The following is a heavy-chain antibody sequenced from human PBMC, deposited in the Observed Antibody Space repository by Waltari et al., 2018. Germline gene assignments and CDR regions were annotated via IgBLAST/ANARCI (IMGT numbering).Heavy chain of an antibody. J-gene: IGHJ5*02. CDR1: GYTCRGHP. CDR3: ARWTFYYESDWFDP. CDR2: IDPNSGDT. V-gene: IGHV1-2*02. D-gene: IGHD3-22*01. Sequence: QVQLVQSGAEVKKPGASVKVSSKASGYTCRGHPMHWVRQAPGQGLEWMGWIDPNSGDTNYAQKFQGRVTLTRDTSISTAYLELSRLRSDDTAIYYCARWTFYYESDWFDPWGQGTLVTVSS.